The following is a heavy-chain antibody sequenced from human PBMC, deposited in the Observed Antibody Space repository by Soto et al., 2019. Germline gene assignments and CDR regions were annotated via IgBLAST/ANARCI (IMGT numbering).Heavy chain of an antibody. CDR1: GGTFSSYA. V-gene: IGHV1-69*13. CDR2: IIPIFGTA. Sequence: SVXVSCKASGGTFSSYAISCMRQAPGQGLEWMGGIIPIFGTANYAQKFQGRVTITADESTSTAYMELSSLRSEDTAVYYCARDLYYYDSSGYGDWGQGTLVTVSS. J-gene: IGHJ4*02. D-gene: IGHD3-22*01. CDR3: ARDLYYYDSSGYGD.